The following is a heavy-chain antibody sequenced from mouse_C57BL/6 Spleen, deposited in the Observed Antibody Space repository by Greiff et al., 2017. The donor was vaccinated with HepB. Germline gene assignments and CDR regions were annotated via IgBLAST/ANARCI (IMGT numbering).Heavy chain of an antibody. CDR3: ARRDSGGFAY. V-gene: IGHV1-18*01. J-gene: IGHJ3*01. CDR1: GYTFTDYN. D-gene: IGHD3-3*01. CDR2: INPNNGGT. Sequence: EVQLQQSGPELVKPGASVKIPCKASGYTFTDYNMDWVKQSHGKSLEWIGDINPNNGGTIYNQKFKGKATLTVDKSSSTAYMERRSLTSEDTAVYSCARRDSGGFAYWGQGTLVTVSA.